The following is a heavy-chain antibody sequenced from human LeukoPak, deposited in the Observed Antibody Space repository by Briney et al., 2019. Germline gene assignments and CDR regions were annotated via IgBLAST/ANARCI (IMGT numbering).Heavy chain of an antibody. CDR3: ARSYISPNWFDP. D-gene: IGHD3-16*01. Sequence: GGSLRLSCEASGFTFNNYWMSWLRQTPGKGLEWVANIKQDGSGEYYLDSVKGRFSVSRDNGKDSLYLQMNSLRAEDTAIYYCARSYISPNWFDPWGQGTLVTVSS. CDR2: IKQDGSGE. J-gene: IGHJ5*02. V-gene: IGHV3-7*01. CDR1: GFTFNNYW.